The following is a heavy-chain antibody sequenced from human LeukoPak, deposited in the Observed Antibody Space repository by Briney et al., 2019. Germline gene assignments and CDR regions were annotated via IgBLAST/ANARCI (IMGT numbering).Heavy chain of an antibody. Sequence: SSVKGSCKASGGTSTSSAISWVRQAPGHGLEWRGGIIPIFGTANYAQKFQGRVTITADESTSTAYMELSSLRSEDPAVYYCASGYYYGSGSSDYGGQGTLVTVSS. V-gene: IGHV1-69*01. CDR1: GGTSTSSA. J-gene: IGHJ4*02. CDR2: IIPIFGTA. CDR3: ASGYYYGSGSSDY. D-gene: IGHD3-10*01.